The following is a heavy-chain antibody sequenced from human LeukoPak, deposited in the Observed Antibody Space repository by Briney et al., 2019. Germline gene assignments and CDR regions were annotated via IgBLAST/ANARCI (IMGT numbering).Heavy chain of an antibody. CDR3: ARPRNYYYMDV. CDR2: INPNSGGT. J-gene: IGHJ6*03. V-gene: IGHV1-2*02. CDR1: GYTFTVYD. Sequence: ASVKVSCKASGYTFTVYDMHWIWHAPRQGQGWMGWINPNSGGTNYAQKFQGRVTMTRDTSISTAYMELSRLRSDDTAVYYCARPRNYYYMDVSGKGTPFTVS.